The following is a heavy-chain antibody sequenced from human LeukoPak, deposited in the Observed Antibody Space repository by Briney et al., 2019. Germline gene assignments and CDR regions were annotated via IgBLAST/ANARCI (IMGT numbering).Heavy chain of an antibody. Sequence: GGSLRLSCAASGFTFSSYAMSWVRQAPGKGLEWISHISVSGDTIYFEDSVKGRFTISRDTAKNSLYLQMNSLRAEDTAVYYCARGLWLLTYWGQGTLVTVSS. CDR3: ARGLWLLTY. J-gene: IGHJ4*02. CDR1: GFTFSSYA. CDR2: ISVSGDTI. D-gene: IGHD3-10*01. V-gene: IGHV3-48*03.